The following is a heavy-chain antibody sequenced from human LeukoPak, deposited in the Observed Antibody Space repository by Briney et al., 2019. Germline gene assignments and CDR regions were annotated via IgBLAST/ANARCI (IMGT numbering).Heavy chain of an antibody. D-gene: IGHD3-16*02. CDR2: ISSSSSYI. J-gene: IGHJ4*02. CDR3: ARARTYRYYFDY. V-gene: IGHV3-21*01. Sequence: GGSLRLSCAASGFTFSSYSMNWVRQAPGKGLEWVSSISSSSSYIYYADSVKGRFTISRDNAKNSLYLQMNSLRAEDTAVYYCARARTYRYYFDYWGQGTLVTVSS. CDR1: GFTFSSYS.